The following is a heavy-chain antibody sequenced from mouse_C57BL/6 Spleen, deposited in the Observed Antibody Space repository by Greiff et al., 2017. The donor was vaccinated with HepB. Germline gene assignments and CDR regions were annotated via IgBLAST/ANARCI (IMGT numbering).Heavy chain of an antibody. CDR1: GFTFSDYG. Sequence: EVKLVESGGGLVKPGGSLKLSCAASGFTFSDYGMHWVRQAPEKGLKWVAYISSGSSTIYYADTVKGRFTISSDNAKNALFLQMTSLRSEDTAMYYTARRVYYFDYWGQGTTLTVSS. J-gene: IGHJ2*01. CDR3: ARRVYYFDY. CDR2: ISSGSSTI. V-gene: IGHV5-17*01.